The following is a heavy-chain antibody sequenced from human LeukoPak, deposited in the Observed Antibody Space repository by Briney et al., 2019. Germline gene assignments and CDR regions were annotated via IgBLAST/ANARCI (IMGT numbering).Heavy chain of an antibody. CDR1: GFTVNSYA. J-gene: IGHJ4*02. V-gene: IGHV3-23*01. CDR2: ISGSGDNT. D-gene: IGHD3-22*01. CDR3: ARDPRYYYDSSGYQETDY. Sequence: GGSLRLSCTASGFTVNSYAMSWVRQGPGKGLEWVSAISGSGDNTYYADSVKGRFTISRDNAKNSLYLQMNSLRAEDTAVYYCARDPRYYYDSSGYQETDYWGQGTLVTVSS.